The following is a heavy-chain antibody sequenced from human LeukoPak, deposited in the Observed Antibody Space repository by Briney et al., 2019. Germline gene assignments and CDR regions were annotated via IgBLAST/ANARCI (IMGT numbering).Heavy chain of an antibody. V-gene: IGHV4-59*01. CDR2: IYSSGST. CDR1: GGSIRGYY. J-gene: IGHJ6*03. CDR3: ARVFDSGSQAYFYYMDV. D-gene: IGHD3-10*01. Sequence: SETLSLTCNVSGGSIRGYYWSWIRQPPGKGLEWIGYIYSSGSTNYNPSLKSRVTMSVDTSKNQFSLKVSSVTAADTAVYYCARVFDSGSQAYFYYMDVWGKGTTVTFSS.